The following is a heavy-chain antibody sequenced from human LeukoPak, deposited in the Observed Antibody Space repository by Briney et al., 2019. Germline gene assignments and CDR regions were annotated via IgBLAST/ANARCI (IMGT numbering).Heavy chain of an antibody. CDR1: GLTFSNSW. CDR3: ATRTVAGGNGPGLND. D-gene: IGHD4-23*01. CDR2: ITPAGSEA. J-gene: IGHJ1*01. V-gene: IGHV3-74*01. Sequence: GGSLRLSCAASGLTFSNSWMHWVRQAPGKGLVWVSRITPAGSEASYADSVTGRFTTSRDNAKNSLYLHMSSLGDEDTAVYYCATRTVAGGNGPGLNDWGHFSLVFDSS.